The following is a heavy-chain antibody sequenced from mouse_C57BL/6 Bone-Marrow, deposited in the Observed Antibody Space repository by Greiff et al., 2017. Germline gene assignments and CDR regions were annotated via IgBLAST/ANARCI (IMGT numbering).Heavy chain of an antibody. J-gene: IGHJ4*01. Sequence: QVQLQQPGAELVKPGASVKLSCKASGYTFTSYWMHWVKQRPGQGLEWIGMIHPNSSSTNYNEEFKSKATLTVDTSSSTAYMQLSSLTSKDSAVDYCAREFITTGVHYARDYWGQGTSVTVSS. CDR2: IHPNSSST. V-gene: IGHV1-64*01. CDR1: GYTFTSYW. D-gene: IGHD1-1*01. CDR3: AREFITTGVHYARDY.